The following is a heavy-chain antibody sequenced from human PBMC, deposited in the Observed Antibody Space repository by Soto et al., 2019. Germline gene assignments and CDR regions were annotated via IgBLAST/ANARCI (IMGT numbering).Heavy chain of an antibody. CDR1: GYTFTSYD. CDR3: AGAHYTNLYSYGYYGMDV. D-gene: IGHD5-18*01. J-gene: IGHJ6*02. V-gene: IGHV1-8*01. CDR2: MNPNSGNT. Sequence: QVQLVQSGAEVKKPGASVKVSCKASGYTFTSYDINWVRQATGQGLEWMGWMNPNSGNTGYAQKFQGRVTMTRNTSISTAYMELSSLRSEDTAVYYCAGAHYTNLYSYGYYGMDVWGQGTTVTVSS.